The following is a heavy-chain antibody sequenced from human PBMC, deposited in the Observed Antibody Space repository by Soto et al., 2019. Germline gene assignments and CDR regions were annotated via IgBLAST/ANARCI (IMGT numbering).Heavy chain of an antibody. J-gene: IGHJ3*01. Sequence: QVQLVESGGGVVQPGRSLRLSCAASGFTFRDYGMHWVRQAPGKGLEWVATVSHDGSSTFHVDSVKGRFTISRDNSKNTLYLDMNSLRDEDTAVYFCAKVNRKRLVRCGFDVWGRGTVVTVSS. D-gene: IGHD6-25*01. CDR2: VSHDGSST. CDR3: AKVNRKRLVRCGFDV. V-gene: IGHV3-30*18. CDR1: GFTFRDYG.